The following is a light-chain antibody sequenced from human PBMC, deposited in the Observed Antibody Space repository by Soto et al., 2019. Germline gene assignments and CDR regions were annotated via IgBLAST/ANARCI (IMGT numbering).Light chain of an antibody. J-gene: IGLJ1*01. CDR3: LLIYENVGEV. Sequence: AVVTQEPSLTVSPGGTVTLTCASSTGAVTTGHWPHWFQQKPGQTPRTLIYDTNNRHSWTPARFSGSLLGGKAALTLSDAQPEDEADYYCLLIYENVGEVFGAGTKVTVL. V-gene: IGLV7-46*01. CDR2: DTN. CDR1: TGAVTTGHW.